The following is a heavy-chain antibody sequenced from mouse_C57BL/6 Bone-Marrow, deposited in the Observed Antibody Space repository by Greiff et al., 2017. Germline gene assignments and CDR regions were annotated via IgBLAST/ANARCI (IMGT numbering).Heavy chain of an antibody. J-gene: IGHJ1*03. CDR2: IYPGSGST. Sequence: VQLQQPGAELVKPGASVKMSCKASGYTFTSYWITWVKQRPGQGLEWIGDIYPGSGSTNYNEKFKSKATLTVDTSSSTAYMQLSSLTSEDSAVYYCARWGTLVAPSHWYFDVWGTGTTVTVSS. D-gene: IGHD1-1*01. CDR3: ARWGTLVAPSHWYFDV. CDR1: GYTFTSYW. V-gene: IGHV1-55*01.